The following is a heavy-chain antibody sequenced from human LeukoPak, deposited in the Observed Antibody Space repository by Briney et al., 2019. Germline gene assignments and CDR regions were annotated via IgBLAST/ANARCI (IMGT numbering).Heavy chain of an antibody. CDR3: ARDYGDYGGFGAFDI. CDR1: GGSISSYY. V-gene: IGHV4-59*01. J-gene: IGHJ3*02. D-gene: IGHD4-17*01. Sequence: SETLSLTCTVSGGSISSYYWSWIRQPPGKGLEWIGYIYYSGSTNYNPSLKSRVTISVDTSKNQFSLKLSSVTAADTAVYYCARDYGDYGGFGAFDIWGQGTMVTVSS. CDR2: IYYSGST.